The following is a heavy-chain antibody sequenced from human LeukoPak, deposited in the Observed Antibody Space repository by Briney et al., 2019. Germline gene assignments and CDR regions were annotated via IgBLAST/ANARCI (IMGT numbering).Heavy chain of an antibody. CDR1: GFTFSSYE. V-gene: IGHV3-48*03. Sequence: GGSLRLSCAASGFTFSSYEMNWVRQAPGKGLEWVSYISSSGSTIYYADSVKGRFTISRDNAKNSLYLQMNSLRAEDTAVYYCARVKSGYIKPGFDYWGQGTLVTVSS. J-gene: IGHJ4*02. D-gene: IGHD5-12*01. CDR2: ISSSGSTI. CDR3: ARVKSGYIKPGFDY.